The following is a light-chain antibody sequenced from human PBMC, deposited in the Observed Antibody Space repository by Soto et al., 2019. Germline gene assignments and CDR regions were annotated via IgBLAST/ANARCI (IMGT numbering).Light chain of an antibody. CDR3: QQSYTTPFT. CDR1: QTISTY. J-gene: IGKJ2*01. Sequence: DIQMTQSPSSLFASVGDRVTITCRAIQTISTYLNWYQQKPGKAPELLIHAASRLQSGVPSRFSGSGSGTEFALTISSLQPEDFATYYCQQSYTTPFTFGQGTKLEIK. CDR2: AAS. V-gene: IGKV1-39*01.